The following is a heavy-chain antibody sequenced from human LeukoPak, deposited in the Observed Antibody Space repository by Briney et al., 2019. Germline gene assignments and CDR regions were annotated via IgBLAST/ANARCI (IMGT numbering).Heavy chain of an antibody. J-gene: IGHJ4*02. CDR3: ARDGVGATMPGYFDY. CDR2: INSDGSST. Sequence: HPGGSLRLSCAASGFTFSSYWMHWVRQAPGKGLVWVSRINSDGSSTNYADSVKGRFTISRDNAKNTLHLQMNSLRAEDTAVYYCARDGVGATMPGYFDYWGQGTLVTVSS. D-gene: IGHD1-26*01. CDR1: GFTFSSYW. V-gene: IGHV3-74*01.